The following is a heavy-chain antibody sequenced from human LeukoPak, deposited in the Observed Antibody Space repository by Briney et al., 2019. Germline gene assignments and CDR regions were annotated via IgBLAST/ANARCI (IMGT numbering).Heavy chain of an antibody. CDR3: ARERRGITMIVVPNNHRGAFDI. CDR1: SGSISTSNYY. CDR2: IFYSGST. J-gene: IGHJ3*02. V-gene: IGHV4-39*07. Sequence: SETLSLTCTVSSGSISTSNYYWGWVRQPPGEALEWIGNIFYSGSTYYNPSLKSRVTISVDTSKNQFSLKLSSVTAADTAVYYCARERRGITMIVVPNNHRGAFDIWGQGTMVTVSS. D-gene: IGHD3-22*01.